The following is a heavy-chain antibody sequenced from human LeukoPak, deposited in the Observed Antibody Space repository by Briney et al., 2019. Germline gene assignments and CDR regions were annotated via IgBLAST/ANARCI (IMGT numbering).Heavy chain of an antibody. CDR2: INPNSGGT. CDR3: ARAKRNYYGSGSYYKMGDAFDI. V-gene: IGHV1-2*02. CDR1: GYTVTGYY. D-gene: IGHD3-10*01. J-gene: IGHJ3*02. Sequence: ASVKVSCKASGYTVTGYYMHWVRQAPGQGLEWMGWINPNSGGTNYAQKFQGRVTMTRDTSISTAYMELSRLRSDDTAVYYCARAKRNYYGSGSYYKMGDAFDIWGQGTMVTVSS.